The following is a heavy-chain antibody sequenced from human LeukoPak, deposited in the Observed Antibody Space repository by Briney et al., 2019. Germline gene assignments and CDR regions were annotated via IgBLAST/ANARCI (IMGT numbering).Heavy chain of an antibody. J-gene: IGHJ6*03. Sequence: KPSETLSLTCTVSGGSISSYYWSWIRQPPGKGLEWIGYIYYSGSTNYNPSLKSRVTISVDTSKNQFSLKLSSVTAADTAVYYCARVLASSSGYYYYYYYMDVWGKGTTVTVSS. V-gene: IGHV4-59*01. D-gene: IGHD3-22*01. CDR3: ARVLASSSGYYYYYYYMDV. CDR2: IYYSGST. CDR1: GGSISSYY.